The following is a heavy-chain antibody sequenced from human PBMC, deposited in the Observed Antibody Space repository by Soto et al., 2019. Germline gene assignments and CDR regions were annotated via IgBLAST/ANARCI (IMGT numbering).Heavy chain of an antibody. Sequence: SETLSLTCAVSRGSISSSNWCSWVRQPPGKGLEWIGEIYHSGSTNYNPSLKSRVTISVDKSKNQFSLKLSSVTAADTAVYYCAGWNFSGITIFGVDLTYYFDYWGQGTLVTVSS. CDR2: IYHSGST. CDR3: AGWNFSGITIFGVDLTYYFDY. CDR1: RGSISSSNW. J-gene: IGHJ4*02. V-gene: IGHV4-4*02. D-gene: IGHD3-3*01.